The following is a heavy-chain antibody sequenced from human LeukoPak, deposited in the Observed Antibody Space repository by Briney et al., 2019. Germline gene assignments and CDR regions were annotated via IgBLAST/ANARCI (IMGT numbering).Heavy chain of an antibody. J-gene: IGHJ3*02. Sequence: WASVKVSCKASGGTFSSYAISWVRQAPGQGLEWMGGIIPIFGTANYAQKFQGRVTITTDESTSTAYMELSSLRSEDTAVYYCARDSKEADAFDIWGQGTMVTVSS. D-gene: IGHD3-3*02. V-gene: IGHV1-69*05. CDR2: IIPIFGTA. CDR1: GGTFSSYA. CDR3: ARDSKEADAFDI.